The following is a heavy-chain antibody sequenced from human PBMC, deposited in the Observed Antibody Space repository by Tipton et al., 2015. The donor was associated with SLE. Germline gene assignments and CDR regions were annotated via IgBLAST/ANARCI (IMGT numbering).Heavy chain of an antibody. CDR1: GFTFSNYG. CDR2: ISWDGGST. V-gene: IGHV3-43D*04. J-gene: IGHJ4*02. CDR3: AKDEEESGTDY. Sequence: GSLRLSCAASGFTFSNYGMSWVRQAPGKGLEWVSLISWDGGSTYYADSVKGRFTISRDNSKNSLYLQMNSLRAEDTAIYYCAKDEEESGTDYWGQGTLVTVSS.